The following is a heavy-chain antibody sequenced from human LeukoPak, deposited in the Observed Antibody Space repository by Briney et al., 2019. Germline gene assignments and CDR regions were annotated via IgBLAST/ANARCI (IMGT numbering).Heavy chain of an antibody. V-gene: IGHV4-59*01. J-gene: IGHJ6*02. CDR1: GGSISSYY. CDR3: ARPYYDILTGYSPYYYGMDV. Sequence: SETLSLTCTVSGGSISSYYWSWIRQPPGKGLEWIGYIYYSGSTNYNPSLKSRVTISVDTSKNQFSLKLSSVTAADTAVYYCARPYYDILTGYSPYYYGMDVWGQGTTVTVSS. D-gene: IGHD3-9*01. CDR2: IYYSGST.